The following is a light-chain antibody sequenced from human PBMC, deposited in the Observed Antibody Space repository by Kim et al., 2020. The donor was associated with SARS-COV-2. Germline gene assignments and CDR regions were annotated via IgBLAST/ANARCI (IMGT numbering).Light chain of an antibody. J-gene: IGLJ2*01. CDR3: ATWSSSLNSFRWI. CDR1: TSNIGNNY. Sequence: QSVLTQPPSVSAAPGQKVTISCSGITSNIGNNYVSWYQHLPGTAPKLLIYDNNKRPSGIPDRFSGSKSGTSATLGITGLQTGDEADYYCATWSSSLNSFRWIFGGGTQLTVL. CDR2: DNN. V-gene: IGLV1-51*01.